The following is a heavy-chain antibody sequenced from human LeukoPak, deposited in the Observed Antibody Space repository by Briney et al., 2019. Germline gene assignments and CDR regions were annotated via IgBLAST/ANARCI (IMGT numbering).Heavy chain of an antibody. CDR2: INWNGGST. D-gene: IGHD3-9*01. CDR1: GFTFDDYG. V-gene: IGHV3-20*01. CDR3: ARGYYDILTGYPIYFDY. J-gene: IGHJ4*02. Sequence: GGSLRLSCAASGFTFDDYGMSWVRQAPGKGLEWVSGINWNGGSTGYADSVKGRFTISRDNAKNSLYLQMSSLRAEDTALYHCARGYYDILTGYPIYFDYWGQGTLVTVSS.